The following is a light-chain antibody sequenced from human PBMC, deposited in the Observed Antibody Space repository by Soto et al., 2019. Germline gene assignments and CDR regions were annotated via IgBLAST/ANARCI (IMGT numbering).Light chain of an antibody. Sequence: SYELTQPLSVSVALGQTARITCGGNNIGSKNVHWYQQKPGQAPVLVIYRDSNRPSGIPERFSGSNSGNTATLTISRAQAGDEAHYYCQVWDSSTGVFGTGTKLTVL. CDR2: RDS. J-gene: IGLJ1*01. V-gene: IGLV3-9*01. CDR3: QVWDSSTGV. CDR1: NIGSKN.